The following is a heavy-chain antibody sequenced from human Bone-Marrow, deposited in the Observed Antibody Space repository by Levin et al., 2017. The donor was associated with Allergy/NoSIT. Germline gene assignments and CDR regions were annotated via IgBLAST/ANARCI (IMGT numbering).Heavy chain of an antibody. CDR1: GGSFSAYY. Sequence: SQTLSLTCAVYGGSFSAYYWTWIRQSPERGLEWIGEINHSGITNYNPSLKSRVVISVDTYKKQFSLRLNSVTAADTAVYYCAGGRYNDNSWFVRGPPAYYNGLDVWGQGTAVTVSS. CDR2: INHSGIT. D-gene: IGHD6-13*01. CDR3: AGGRYNDNSWFVRGPPAYYNGLDV. J-gene: IGHJ6*02. V-gene: IGHV4-34*01.